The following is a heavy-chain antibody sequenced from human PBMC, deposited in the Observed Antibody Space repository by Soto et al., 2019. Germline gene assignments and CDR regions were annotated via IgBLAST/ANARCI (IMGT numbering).Heavy chain of an antibody. CDR1: GGPISSSSYY. J-gene: IGHJ4*02. CDR2: IYYSGST. V-gene: IGHV4-39*01. CDR3: ARLVGIAAAVP. Sequence: SETLSLTCTVSGGPISSSSYYWGWIRQPPGKGLEWIGSIYYSGSTYYNPSLKSRVTISVDTSKNQFSLKLSSVTAADTAVYYCARLVGIAAAVPWGQGTLVTVSS. D-gene: IGHD6-13*01.